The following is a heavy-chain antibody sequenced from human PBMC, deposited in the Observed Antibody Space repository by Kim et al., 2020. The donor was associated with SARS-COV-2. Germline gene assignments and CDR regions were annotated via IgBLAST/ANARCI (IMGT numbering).Heavy chain of an antibody. CDR3: ARDRGYGGNSIH. Sequence: CYTGSVKGRFPIARGNAKNLLYLQMASLRAEDTAIYYCARDRGYGGNSIHWGQGTLVTVSS. D-gene: IGHD2-21*02. V-gene: IGHV3-48*03. J-gene: IGHJ4*02.